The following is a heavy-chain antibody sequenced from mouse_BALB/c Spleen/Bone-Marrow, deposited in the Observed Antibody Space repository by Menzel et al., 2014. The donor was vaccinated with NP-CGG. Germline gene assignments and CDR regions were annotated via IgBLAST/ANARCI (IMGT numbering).Heavy chain of an antibody. Sequence: QVQLQQPGAELVRPGTSVKVSCKASGYAFTNYWIEWVKQRPGQGLEWIGVINPGSGGVNYNEKFKGKATLTGDKSSSTAYIQLSSLTSDDSAVYFCSREITRYAVDYWGQGTSVTVSS. D-gene: IGHD2-4*01. J-gene: IGHJ4*01. CDR3: SREITRYAVDY. V-gene: IGHV1-54*01. CDR1: GYAFTNYW. CDR2: INPGSGGV.